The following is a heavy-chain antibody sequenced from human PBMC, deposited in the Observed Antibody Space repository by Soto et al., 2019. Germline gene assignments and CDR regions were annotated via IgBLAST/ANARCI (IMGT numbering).Heavy chain of an antibody. V-gene: IGHV3-30-3*01. CDR1: GFTFSSYA. Sequence: QVQLVGSGRGVVQPGRSLRLSCAASGFTFSSYAMHWVRQAPGKGLKWVAVISYDGSNKYYADSVKGRFTISRDNSKNTLYLQMNSLRAEDTAVYYCASLGNTYYYGSGSFRNWFDPWGQGTLVTVSS. CDR3: ASLGNTYYYGSGSFRNWFDP. D-gene: IGHD3-10*01. J-gene: IGHJ5*02. CDR2: ISYDGSNK.